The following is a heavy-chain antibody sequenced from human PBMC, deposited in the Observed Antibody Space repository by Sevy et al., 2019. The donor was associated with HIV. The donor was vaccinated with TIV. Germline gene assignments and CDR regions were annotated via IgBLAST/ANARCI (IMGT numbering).Heavy chain of an antibody. J-gene: IGHJ4*02. D-gene: IGHD1-26*01. Sequence: GGSLRLSCAASGFTFGNYARTWVRQAAGKGLEWVSSISGTGGTTYYADSVKGRFTISRDNSKNTLYIQMNSLRAEDTAVYYCAKDRIEGARKLDYWGQGTLVTVSS. CDR1: GFTFGNYA. CDR3: AKDRIEGARKLDY. CDR2: ISGTGGTT. V-gene: IGHV3-23*01.